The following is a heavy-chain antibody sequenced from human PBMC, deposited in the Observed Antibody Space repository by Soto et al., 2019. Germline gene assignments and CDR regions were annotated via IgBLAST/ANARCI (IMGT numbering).Heavy chain of an antibody. J-gene: IGHJ4*02. Sequence: GESLKISCKASGYSFTNYWIGWVRQMPGKGLEWMAIIYPGDSDARYRPSFQGQVTISVDKSINTAYLQWSSLKASDTAMYYCARSRITGTTWSFDKWGQGTLVTVSS. V-gene: IGHV5-51*01. CDR1: GYSFTNYW. CDR2: IYPGDSDA. D-gene: IGHD1-20*01. CDR3: ARSRITGTTWSFDK.